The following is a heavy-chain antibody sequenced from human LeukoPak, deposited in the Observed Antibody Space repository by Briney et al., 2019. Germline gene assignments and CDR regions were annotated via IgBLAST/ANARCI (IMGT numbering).Heavy chain of an antibody. CDR2: IYTGGST. J-gene: IGHJ4*02. CDR3: ARSTVTWKYYFDY. V-gene: IGHV4-61*02. Sequence: NSSETLSLTCTVSGGSISSGSYSWSWIRQPAGKGLEWIGRIYTGGSTNYSPSLKSRVTISVDTSKNQFSLKLSSVTAADTAVYYCARSTVTWKYYFDYWGQGTLVTVSS. D-gene: IGHD4-17*01. CDR1: GGSISSGSYS.